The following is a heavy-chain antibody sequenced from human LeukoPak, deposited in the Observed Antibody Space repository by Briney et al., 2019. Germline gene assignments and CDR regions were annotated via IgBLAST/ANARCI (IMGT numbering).Heavy chain of an antibody. V-gene: IGHV3-9*01. CDR3: AKDNTIAAAGPVDY. CDR1: GFTFDDYA. D-gene: IGHD6-13*01. CDR2: ITWNRDNI. J-gene: IGHJ4*02. Sequence: GGSLRLSCAASGFTFDDYAMHWVRQAPGKGLEWVSGITWNRDNIGYGDSVKGRFTISRDNAKNSLYLQMNSLRAEDTALYYCAKDNTIAAAGPVDYWGQGTLVTVSS.